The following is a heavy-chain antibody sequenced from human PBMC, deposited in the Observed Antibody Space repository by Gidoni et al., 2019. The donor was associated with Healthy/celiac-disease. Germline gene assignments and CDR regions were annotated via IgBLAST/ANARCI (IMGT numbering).Heavy chain of an antibody. CDR3: ARDWAAYYGPFGVTPISLCDY. D-gene: IGHD3-10*01. CDR2: ISSSSSYI. Sequence: PGKGLEWVSSISSSSSYIYYADSVKGRFTISRDNAKNSLYLQMTSLRAEDTAVYYCARDWAAYYGPFGVTPISLCDYWGQGTLVTVSS. J-gene: IGHJ4*02. V-gene: IGHV3-21*01.